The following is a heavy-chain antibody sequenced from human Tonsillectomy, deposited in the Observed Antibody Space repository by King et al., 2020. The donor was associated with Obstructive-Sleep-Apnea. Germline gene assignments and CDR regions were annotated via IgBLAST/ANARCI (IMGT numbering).Heavy chain of an antibody. CDR1: GFTFSSYA. V-gene: IGHV3-64*01. Sequence: LQLVQSGGGLVQPGGSLRLSCAASGFTFSSYAMYWVRQAPGKGLEYVSAISSNGGSTFYENFVKGRFTISRDNSKNTLYLQMGSLRAEDMAVYYCARGYCSGGTCPGAFWGQGTLVTVSS. CDR2: ISSNGGST. CDR3: ARGYCSGGTCPGAF. D-gene: IGHD2-15*01. J-gene: IGHJ4*02.